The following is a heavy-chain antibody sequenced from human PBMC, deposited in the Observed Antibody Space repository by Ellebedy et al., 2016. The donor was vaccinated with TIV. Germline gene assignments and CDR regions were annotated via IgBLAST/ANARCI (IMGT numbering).Heavy chain of an antibody. Sequence: GGSLRLXCTVSGFTFSSHWMHWVRQAPGKGLVWVSLIKTDGTVTAYADSVKGRFTISRDNAKNTLYLQMNSLRVEDTAVYFCVRDTGDWSVDYWGQGTLVTVSS. CDR1: GFTFSSHW. D-gene: IGHD2-21*02. CDR3: VRDTGDWSVDY. J-gene: IGHJ4*02. CDR2: IKTDGTVT. V-gene: IGHV3-74*01.